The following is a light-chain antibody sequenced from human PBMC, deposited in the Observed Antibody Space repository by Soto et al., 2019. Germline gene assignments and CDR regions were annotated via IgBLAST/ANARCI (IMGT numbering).Light chain of an antibody. CDR1: SSDVGGYNY. Sequence: QSALTQPRSVSGSPGQSVTIYCTGTSSDVGGYNYVSWYQQHPGKAPKLMIYDVSKRPSGVPDRFSGSKSGNTASLTISGLQAEDEADYYCCSYAGSYTWVFGGGTKL. CDR3: CSYAGSYTWV. J-gene: IGLJ3*02. V-gene: IGLV2-11*01. CDR2: DVS.